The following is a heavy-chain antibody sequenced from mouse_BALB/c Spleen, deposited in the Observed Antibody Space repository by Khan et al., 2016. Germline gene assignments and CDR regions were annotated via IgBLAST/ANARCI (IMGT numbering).Heavy chain of an antibody. CDR2: INTYTGEP. Sequence: QFQLVQSGPELKKPGETVKISCKASGYTLTNYGMNWVKQAPGKGLKWMGWINTYTGEPTYADDFKGRFAFSLETSASTAYLQINNLKNEDTATYFCARGGYSNHGAMDYWGQGTSVTVSS. V-gene: IGHV9-3-1*01. CDR3: ARGGYSNHGAMDY. J-gene: IGHJ4*01. D-gene: IGHD2-5*01. CDR1: GYTLTNYG.